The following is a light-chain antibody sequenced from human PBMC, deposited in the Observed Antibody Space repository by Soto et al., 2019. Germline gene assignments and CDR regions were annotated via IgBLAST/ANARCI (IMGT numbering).Light chain of an antibody. CDR1: SGHSTYA. CDR2: VNSDGSH. CDR3: QTWATGIRV. Sequence: QLVLTQSPSASASLGASVKLTCTLSSGHSTYAIAWHQQQPEKGPRYVMKVNSDGSHNKGDGIPDRFSGASSGAERYLSISSLQSEDEADYYCQTWATGIRVFGGGTKVTVL. V-gene: IGLV4-69*01. J-gene: IGLJ2*01.